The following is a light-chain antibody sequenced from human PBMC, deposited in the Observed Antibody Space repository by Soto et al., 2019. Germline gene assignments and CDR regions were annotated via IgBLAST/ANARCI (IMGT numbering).Light chain of an antibody. CDR2: LGS. J-gene: IGKJ3*01. Sequence: DIVMTQSPLSLPVTPGEPASISCRSSQSLLHSNGYNYLDWYLQKPGQSPQLLIFLGSNRASGVPDRFSGSGSGTDFTLKISRVEAEDVGIYYCMQALQTPPALGPGPKVDI. CDR1: QSLLHSNGYNY. CDR3: MQALQTPPA. V-gene: IGKV2-28*01.